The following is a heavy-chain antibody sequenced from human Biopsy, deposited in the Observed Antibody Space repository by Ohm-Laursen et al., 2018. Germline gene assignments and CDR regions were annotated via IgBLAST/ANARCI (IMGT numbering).Heavy chain of an antibody. CDR3: ARDALGGGSYRFFY. V-gene: IGHV1-18*01. Sequence: VSSVKVSCTTSGYIFTSYAISWVRQAPGQGLEWMGWSSGYNGKTNYAQKFQGRLIMTTDTSTSTAYMDLRSLRSDDTAVYYCARDALGGGSYRFFYWGQGSLVTVSS. D-gene: IGHD1-26*01. CDR2: SSGYNGKT. CDR1: GYIFTSYA. J-gene: IGHJ4*02.